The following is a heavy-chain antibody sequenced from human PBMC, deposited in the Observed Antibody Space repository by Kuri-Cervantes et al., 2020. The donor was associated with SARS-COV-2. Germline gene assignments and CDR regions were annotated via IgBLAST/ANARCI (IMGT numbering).Heavy chain of an antibody. Sequence: GESLKISCAASGFAFRGNAMSWVRQAPGKGLEWVSDISGIGGYTYYADFVKGRFTTSRDDSKNTLYVHMNNLRVDDTAVCYCVGHGSSSIWGQGTLVTVSS. CDR2: ISGIGGYT. CDR3: VGHGSSSI. J-gene: IGHJ4*02. V-gene: IGHV3-23*01. D-gene: IGHD6-13*01. CDR1: GFAFRGNA.